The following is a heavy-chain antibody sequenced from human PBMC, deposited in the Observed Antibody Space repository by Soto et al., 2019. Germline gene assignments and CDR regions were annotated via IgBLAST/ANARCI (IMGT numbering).Heavy chain of an antibody. CDR3: ARDQGYGNFDY. CDR2: IIPILGIA. D-gene: IGHD5-12*01. Sequence: QVQLVQSGAEVKKPGSSVKVSCKASGGTFSSYTISWVRQAPGPGLEWMGRIIPILGIANYAQKFQGRVTITADKSTSTAYMELSSLRSEDTAVYYCARDQGYGNFDYWGQGTLVTVSS. V-gene: IGHV1-69*08. J-gene: IGHJ4*02. CDR1: GGTFSSYT.